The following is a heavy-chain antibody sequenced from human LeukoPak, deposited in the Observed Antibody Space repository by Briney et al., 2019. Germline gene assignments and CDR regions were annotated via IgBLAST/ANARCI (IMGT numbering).Heavy chain of an antibody. CDR2: IYYSGST. J-gene: IGHJ6*03. Sequence: SETLSLTCAVSGGSISSYYWSWIRQPPGKGLEWIGYIYYSGSTNYNPSLKSRVTISVDTSKNQFSLKLSSVTAADTAVYYCARAYGRNYYYYMDVWGKGTTVTISS. D-gene: IGHD2-8*01. V-gene: IGHV4-59*01. CDR1: GGSISSYY. CDR3: ARAYGRNYYYYMDV.